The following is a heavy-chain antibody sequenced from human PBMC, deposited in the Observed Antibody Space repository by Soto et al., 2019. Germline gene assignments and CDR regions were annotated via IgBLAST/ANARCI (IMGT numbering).Heavy chain of an antibody. CDR2: ISWDGGST. CDR3: AKDITAAGTRYYYYGMDV. V-gene: IGHV3-43*01. Sequence: GGSLRLSCAASGFTFDDYTMHWVRQAPGKGLEWVSLISWDGGSTYYADSVKGRFTISRDNSKNSLYLQMNSLRTEDTALYYCAKDITAAGTRYYYYGMDVWGQGTTFTVSS. D-gene: IGHD6-13*01. CDR1: GFTFDDYT. J-gene: IGHJ6*02.